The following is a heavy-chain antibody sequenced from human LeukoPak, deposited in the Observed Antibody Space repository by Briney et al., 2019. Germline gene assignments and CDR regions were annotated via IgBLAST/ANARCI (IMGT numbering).Heavy chain of an antibody. V-gene: IGHV1-2*02. CDR3: AREAAAAGAFDY. D-gene: IGHD6-13*01. J-gene: IGHJ4*02. CDR1: GYTFTGYY. CDR2: INPNSGGT. Sequence: ASVKVSCKASGYTFTGYYMHWVRQAPGQGLEWMGWINPNSGGTNYARKFQGRVTMTRDTSISTAYMELSRLRSDDTAVYYCAREAAAAGAFDYWGQGTLVTVSS.